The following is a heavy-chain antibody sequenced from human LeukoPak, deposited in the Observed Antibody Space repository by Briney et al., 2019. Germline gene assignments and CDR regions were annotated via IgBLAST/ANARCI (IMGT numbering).Heavy chain of an antibody. J-gene: IGHJ4*02. CDR3: ARVYCSSTSCYVYFYY. CDR2: INHSGST. D-gene: IGHD2-2*01. V-gene: IGHV4-34*01. CDR1: GGSFSGYY. Sequence: TSETLSLTCAVYGGSFSGYYWSWIRQPPGKGLEWIGEINHSGSTNYNPSLKSRVTISVDTSKNQFSLKLSSVTAADTAVYYCARVYCSSTSCYVYFYYWGQGTLVTASS.